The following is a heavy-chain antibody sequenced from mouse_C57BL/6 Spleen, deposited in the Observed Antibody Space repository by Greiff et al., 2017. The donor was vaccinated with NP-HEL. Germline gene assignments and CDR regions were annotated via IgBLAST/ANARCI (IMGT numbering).Heavy chain of an antibody. J-gene: IGHJ4*01. Sequence: QVQLQQSGPELVKPGASVKISCKASGYAFSSSWMNWVKQRPGKGLEWIGRIYPGDGDTNYNGKFKGKATLTADKSSSTADMQLSSLTSDDSAVYFCARWGDGFYYAMVYGEQGTSVTISS. CDR2: IYPGDGDT. CDR3: ARWGDGFYYAMVY. CDR1: GYAFSSSW. V-gene: IGHV1-82*01.